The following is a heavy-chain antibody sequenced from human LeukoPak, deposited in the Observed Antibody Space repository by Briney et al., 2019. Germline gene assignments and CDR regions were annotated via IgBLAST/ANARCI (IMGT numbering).Heavy chain of an antibody. Sequence: GGSLRLSCVSSGVTISGSWTHWGCAVPQEGLVWGSRMNSAVTTIYYADCVKGRFTTSRDNVRNTLHLQMNNLSLEDTAVHFCIREVQVRASASLGLWGRGTLVTVS. J-gene: IGHJ4*01. D-gene: IGHD1-1*01. CDR1: GVTISGSW. CDR2: MNSAVTTI. V-gene: IGHV3-74*01. CDR3: IREVQVRASASLGL.